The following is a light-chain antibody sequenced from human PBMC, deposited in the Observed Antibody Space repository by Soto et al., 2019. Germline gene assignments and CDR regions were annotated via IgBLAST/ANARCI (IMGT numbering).Light chain of an antibody. CDR1: QSVSRN. V-gene: IGKV3-15*01. CDR3: QQYYTTPWT. J-gene: IGKJ1*01. Sequence: VVTQWPATLSVTPGELATLSCRASQSVSRNLAWYQKKPGQAPRLLIYGASTRATGLPARFSGSGSGTEFTLTISSLQSEDFAVYYCQQYYTTPWTFGQGTKVDNK. CDR2: GAS.